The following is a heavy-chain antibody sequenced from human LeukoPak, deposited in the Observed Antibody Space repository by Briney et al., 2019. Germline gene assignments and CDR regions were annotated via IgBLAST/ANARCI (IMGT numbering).Heavy chain of an antibody. Sequence: ASVKVSCKASGYTFTGYYMHWVRQAPGQGFEWMGWINPNSGGTNYAQKFQGRVTMTRDTSISTAYMELSRLRSDDTAVYYCARGSDLEWLLYYFDYWGQGTLVTVSS. D-gene: IGHD3-3*01. V-gene: IGHV1-2*02. CDR2: INPNSGGT. CDR3: ARGSDLEWLLYYFDY. J-gene: IGHJ4*02. CDR1: GYTFTGYY.